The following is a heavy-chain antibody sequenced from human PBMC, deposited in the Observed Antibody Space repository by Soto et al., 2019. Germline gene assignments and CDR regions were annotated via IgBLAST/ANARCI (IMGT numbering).Heavy chain of an antibody. D-gene: IGHD2-15*01. Sequence: QVQLVESGGGVVQPGRSLRLSCAASGFTFSSYAMHWVRQAPGKGLEWVAVISYDGSNKYYADSVKGRFTISRDNSKNTLYLQMNSLRAEDTAVYYCARAQQYCSGGSCYFQWDAFDIWGQGTMVTVSS. CDR2: ISYDGSNK. V-gene: IGHV3-30-3*01. CDR1: GFTFSSYA. J-gene: IGHJ3*02. CDR3: ARAQQYCSGGSCYFQWDAFDI.